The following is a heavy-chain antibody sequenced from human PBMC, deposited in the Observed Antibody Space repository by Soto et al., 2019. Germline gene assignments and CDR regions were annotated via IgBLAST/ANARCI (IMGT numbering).Heavy chain of an antibody. Sequence: ETLSLTCTVSGGSIISGSYFWGWIRQPPGKGLEWIGTIYYSGSTYYNPSLKSRVTLSVDTSKNQFSLKLNSVTAADTAVYYCATPVAYCSGGTCSSSYFDYWGQGTLVTVSS. CDR3: ATPVAYCSGGTCSSSYFDY. J-gene: IGHJ4*02. CDR2: IYYSGST. CDR1: GGSIISGSYF. V-gene: IGHV4-39*01. D-gene: IGHD2-15*01.